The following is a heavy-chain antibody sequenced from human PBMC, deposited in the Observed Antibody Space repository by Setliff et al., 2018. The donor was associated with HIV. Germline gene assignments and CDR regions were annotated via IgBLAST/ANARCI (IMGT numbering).Heavy chain of an antibody. Sequence: GGSLRLSCAASGFNVSDNYMGWVRQAPGMGLEWVANIKQDGSDKRYVDSVKGRFTISRDKSKNSLYLQMNSLRAEDTAVYYCARDLWNYGIDSWGQGTLVTVSS. V-gene: IGHV3-7*03. D-gene: IGHD1-7*01. CDR1: GFNVSDNY. J-gene: IGHJ5*01. CDR2: IKQDGSDK. CDR3: ARDLWNYGIDS.